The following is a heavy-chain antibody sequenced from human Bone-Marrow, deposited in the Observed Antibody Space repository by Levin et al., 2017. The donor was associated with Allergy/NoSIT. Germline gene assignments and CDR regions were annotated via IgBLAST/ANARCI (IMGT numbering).Heavy chain of an antibody. V-gene: IGHV2-70*11. D-gene: IGHD6-13*01. CDR2: IDWDDNK. CDR3: ARNIAAAGVNYYSYYMDV. J-gene: IGHJ6*03. Sequence: SGPTLVKPTQTLTLTCTFSGFSLSTSEMCVSWIRQPPGKALEWLARIDWDDNKYYSTSLKTRLTISRDTSKNQVVLTMTNMDPVETATYYCARNIAAAGVNYYSYYMDVWGSGTTVTVSS. CDR1: GFSLSTSEMC.